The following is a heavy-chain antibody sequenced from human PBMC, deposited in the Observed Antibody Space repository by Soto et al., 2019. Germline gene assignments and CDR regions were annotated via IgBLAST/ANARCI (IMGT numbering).Heavy chain of an antibody. CDR1: GYTFTNYG. V-gene: IGHV1-18*04. CDR3: ARDGYCSGASCYSWLGY. D-gene: IGHD2-15*01. CDR2: ISAYKGDT. J-gene: IGHJ4*02. Sequence: EASVKLSCKASGYTFTNYGVTWVRQAPGQGLEWKGKISAYKGDTNYAQKLQGRVTMTTDTSTSTAYMELRTLRSDDTAVYYCARDGYCSGASCYSWLGYWGQGTLVTVSS.